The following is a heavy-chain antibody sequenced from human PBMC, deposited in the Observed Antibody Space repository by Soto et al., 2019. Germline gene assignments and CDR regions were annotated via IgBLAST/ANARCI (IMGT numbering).Heavy chain of an antibody. CDR3: ARATGTLRSRNCDY. V-gene: IGHV4-61*01. D-gene: IGHD1-1*01. CDR1: GGSVSSGSHY. CDR2: IYHTGST. Sequence: SDPLSLTCTVSGGSVSSGSHYWSWIRQPPGKGLEWIGSIYHTGSTHYSNSLRSRLTLSVDPSKSQFSLRLSSVTAADTAVYYCARATGTLRSRNCDYWGTGSLVTVSS. J-gene: IGHJ4*02.